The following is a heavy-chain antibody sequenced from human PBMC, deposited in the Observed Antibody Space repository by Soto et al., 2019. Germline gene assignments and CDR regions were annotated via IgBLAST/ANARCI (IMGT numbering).Heavy chain of an antibody. CDR2: ISATSGNT. Sequence: GGSLRLSCSASGFTFSSYAMNWVRQAPGKGLEWVSSISATSGNTYYADSVKARFTISRDNSKNTLYLQMNSLRAEDTAIYYCAKDPVTATVSTCSDSWGQGTLVTVSS. D-gene: IGHD4-17*01. J-gene: IGHJ4*02. CDR1: GFTFSSYA. V-gene: IGHV3-23*01. CDR3: AKDPVTATVSTCSDS.